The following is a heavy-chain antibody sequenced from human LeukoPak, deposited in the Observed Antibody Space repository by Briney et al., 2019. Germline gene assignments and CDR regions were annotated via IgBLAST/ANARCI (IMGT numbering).Heavy chain of an antibody. D-gene: IGHD2-21*01. Sequence: SVKVSCKASGGTFSSYAIGWVRQAPGQGLEWMGGIIPIFGTANYAQKFQGRVTITADESTSTAYMELSSLRSEDTAVYYCASMRGGDFAYYYYYYMDVWGKGTTVTVSS. CDR2: IIPIFGTA. J-gene: IGHJ6*03. CDR3: ASMRGGDFAYYYYYYMDV. CDR1: GGTFSSYA. V-gene: IGHV1-69*13.